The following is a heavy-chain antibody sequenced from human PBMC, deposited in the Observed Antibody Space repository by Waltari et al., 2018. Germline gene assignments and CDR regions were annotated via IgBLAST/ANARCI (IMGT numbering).Heavy chain of an antibody. CDR3: ATPGSGWLAPIDY. V-gene: IGHV4-59*02. Sequence: QVQLQEAGPGLLQPSETLSLTSPVSGGSVSTYYWSWVRQPPGKGLEWIGYLYYSGTTNYNPSLKSRVTISVDTSKNQFALKLNSVTAADTAVYYCATPGSGWLAPIDYWGQGALVTVSS. CDR2: LYYSGTT. CDR1: GGSVSTYY. D-gene: IGHD6-19*01. J-gene: IGHJ4*02.